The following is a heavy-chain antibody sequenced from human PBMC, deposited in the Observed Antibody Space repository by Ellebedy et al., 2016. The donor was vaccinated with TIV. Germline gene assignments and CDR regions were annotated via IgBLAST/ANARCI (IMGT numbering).Heavy chain of an antibody. J-gene: IGHJ3*02. V-gene: IGHV3-48*02. CDR3: AGDSPGWSAFDI. CDR2: ISSVLTI. CDR1: GFTFSSYN. Sequence: GGSLRLXCAASGFTFSSYNMNWVRQAPGKGLEWVSYISSVLTIYYADSVKGRFTISRDNAKNSLYLQLNSLRDEDTAVYYCAGDSPGWSAFDIWGQGTMVTVSS. D-gene: IGHD3-9*01.